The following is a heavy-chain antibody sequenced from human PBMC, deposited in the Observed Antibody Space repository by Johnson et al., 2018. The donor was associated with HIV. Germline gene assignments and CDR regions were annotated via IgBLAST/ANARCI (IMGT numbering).Heavy chain of an antibody. Sequence: VQLVESGGGLVQPGGSLRLSCAASGFTFSSYAMSWVRQAPGKGLEWVSAISGSGGSTYYADSVKGRFTLSRDNSENTLYLQINSRIAEGTAVYYCAKGGRGLAFDIWGQGTMVTVSS. CDR3: AKGGRGLAFDI. CDR1: GFTFSSYA. V-gene: IGHV3-23*04. CDR2: ISGSGGST. J-gene: IGHJ3*02. D-gene: IGHD2-15*01.